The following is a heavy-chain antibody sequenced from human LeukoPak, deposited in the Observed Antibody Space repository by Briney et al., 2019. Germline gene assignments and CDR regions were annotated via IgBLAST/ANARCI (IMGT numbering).Heavy chain of an antibody. CDR3: AREPGSSGWYAYYGMDV. CDR1: GFTFSSYA. J-gene: IGHJ6*02. V-gene: IGHV3-30-3*01. Sequence: PGGSLRLSCAASGFTFSSYAMHWVRQAPGKGLEWVAVISYDGSNKYYADSVKGRFTISRDNSKNTLYLQMNSLRAEDTAVYYCAREPGSSGWYAYYGMDVWGQGTTVTVSS. D-gene: IGHD6-19*01. CDR2: ISYDGSNK.